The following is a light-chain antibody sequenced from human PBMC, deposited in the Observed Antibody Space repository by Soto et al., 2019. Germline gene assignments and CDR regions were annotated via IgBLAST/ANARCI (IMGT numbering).Light chain of an antibody. CDR1: SSDVGGYNA. J-gene: IGLJ1*01. V-gene: IGLV2-14*01. Sequence: QSALTQPASVSGSPGQTITISCTGTSSDVGGYNAASWYQHRPGKAPKLIIYEVTHRPAGISDRFSASKSGNTASLTISGLQAEDEGDYYCNSFRVNRLYVFGTGTKVTVL. CDR3: NSFRVNRLYV. CDR2: EVT.